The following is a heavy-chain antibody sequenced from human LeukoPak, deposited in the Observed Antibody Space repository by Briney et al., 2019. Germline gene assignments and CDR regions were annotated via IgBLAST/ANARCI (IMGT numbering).Heavy chain of an antibody. J-gene: IGHJ3*02. D-gene: IGHD3-3*01. Sequence: SETLSLTCTVSGGSISSSSYYWGWIRQPPGKGLEWVGRIYYSGSTYYNPSLKSRVTISVDTSKNQFSLKLSSVTAADTAVYYCASPAPYSSYDFWSGYSDAFDIWGQGTMVTVSS. CDR1: GGSISSSSYY. CDR3: ASPAPYSSYDFWSGYSDAFDI. V-gene: IGHV4-39*01. CDR2: IYYSGST.